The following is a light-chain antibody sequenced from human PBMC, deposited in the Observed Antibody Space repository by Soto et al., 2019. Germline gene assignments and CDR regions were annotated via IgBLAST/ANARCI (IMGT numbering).Light chain of an antibody. CDR2: LSGDGSH. CDR3: QTWGSGIWV. J-gene: IGLJ3*02. Sequence: QPVLTQSPSASASLGASVTLTCTLSSGHSTYDVAWHQQQPQKGPRFLMKLSGDGSHTKGDGIPDRFSGSSSGAERYLIISSLQSEDEADYFCQTWGSGIWVFGGGTKLTVL. V-gene: IGLV4-69*01. CDR1: SGHSTYD.